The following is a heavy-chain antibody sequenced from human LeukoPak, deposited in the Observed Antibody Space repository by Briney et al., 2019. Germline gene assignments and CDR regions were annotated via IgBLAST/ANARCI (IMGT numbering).Heavy chain of an antibody. CDR1: GGTFSSYA. Sequence: ASVKVSCKASGGTFSSYAISWVRQAPGQGLEWMGGIIPIFGTANYAQKFQGRVTITTDESTSRAYMELSSLRSEDTAVYYCARSVAVPAAPFQHCGQGTLVTVSS. CDR2: IIPIFGTA. V-gene: IGHV1-69*05. CDR3: ARSVAVPAAPFQH. D-gene: IGHD2-2*01. J-gene: IGHJ1*01.